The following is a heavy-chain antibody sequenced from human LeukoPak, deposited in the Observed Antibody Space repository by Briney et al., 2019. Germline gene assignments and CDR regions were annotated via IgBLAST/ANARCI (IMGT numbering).Heavy chain of an antibody. Sequence: SETLSLTCTVSGGSISSSSYYWGWIRRPPGKGLEWIGSIYYSGSTYYNPSLKSRVTISVDTSKNQFSLKLSSVTAADTAVYYCVAGGSGSYLPRFDYWGQGTLVTVSS. CDR1: GGSISSSSYY. D-gene: IGHD3-10*01. CDR2: IYYSGST. J-gene: IGHJ4*02. CDR3: VAGGSGSYLPRFDY. V-gene: IGHV4-39*01.